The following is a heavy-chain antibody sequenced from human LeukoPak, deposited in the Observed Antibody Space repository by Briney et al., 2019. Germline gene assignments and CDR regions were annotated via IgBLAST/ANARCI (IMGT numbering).Heavy chain of an antibody. CDR3: AKGIAAAGKYYFDY. Sequence: GGSLRLSCAASGFTFSSYGMHWVRQAPGKGLEWVAVISYDGSNKYYADSVKGRFTISRDNSKNTLYLQMNSLRAEDTAVYYCAKGIAAAGKYYFDYWGQGTLVTVSS. V-gene: IGHV3-30*18. CDR1: GFTFSSYG. CDR2: ISYDGSNK. D-gene: IGHD6-13*01. J-gene: IGHJ4*02.